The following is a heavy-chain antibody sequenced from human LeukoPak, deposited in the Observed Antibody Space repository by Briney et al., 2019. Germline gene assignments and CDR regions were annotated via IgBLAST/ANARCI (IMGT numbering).Heavy chain of an antibody. CDR3: ARVGLLWFGELLWFDP. V-gene: IGHV1-18*01. CDR1: GYTFTSYG. D-gene: IGHD3-10*01. J-gene: IGHJ5*02. Sequence: ASVKVSCKASGYTFTSYGISWVRQAPGQGLEWMGWISAYNGNTNYAQKLQGRVTMTTDTSTSTAYMELRSLRSDDTAVYYCARVGLLWFGELLWFDPWGQGTLVTASS. CDR2: ISAYNGNT.